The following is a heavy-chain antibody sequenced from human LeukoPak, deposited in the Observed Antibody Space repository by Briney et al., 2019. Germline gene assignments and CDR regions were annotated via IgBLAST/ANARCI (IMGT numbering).Heavy chain of an antibody. J-gene: IGHJ5*02. CDR1: GYTFTSYA. Sequence: ASVKVSCKASGYTFTSYAMHWVRQAPGQRLEWMGWINAGNGNTKYSQKVQGRVTITRDTSASTAYMELSSLRSEDTAVYYCARGRMVRGVIITYNWFDPWGQGTLVTVSS. CDR2: INAGNGNT. D-gene: IGHD3-10*01. V-gene: IGHV1-3*01. CDR3: ARGRMVRGVIITYNWFDP.